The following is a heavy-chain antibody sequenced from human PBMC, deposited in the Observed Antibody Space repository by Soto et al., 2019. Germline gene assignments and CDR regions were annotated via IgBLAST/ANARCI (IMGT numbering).Heavy chain of an antibody. CDR1: GGSVSDKTYY. Sequence: SETLSLTCSVSGGSVSDKTYYWSWIRQPPGKRLEWIGYVYYSGTTNYNPSLKSRVTISVDLSKDRFSLRLSSVTTADTALYYCARTTAVPNTLRSRYFFDYWGQGTLVTVSS. CDR2: VYYSGTT. J-gene: IGHJ4*02. D-gene: IGHD4-17*01. CDR3: ARTTAVPNTLRSRYFFDY. V-gene: IGHV4-61*01.